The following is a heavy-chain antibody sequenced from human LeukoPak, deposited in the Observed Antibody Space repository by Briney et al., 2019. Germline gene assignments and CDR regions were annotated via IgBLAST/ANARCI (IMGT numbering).Heavy chain of an antibody. CDR1: GFTFSNYW. CDR3: ARRVYSSSWYGGLGY. J-gene: IGHJ4*02. CDR2: IKQDGSEQ. V-gene: IGHV3-7*03. D-gene: IGHD6-13*01. Sequence: GGSLRLSCAASGFTFSNYWMSWVRQAPGKGLEWVANIKQDGSEQYYVDSLRGRFTITRDNAKNSLDLQMNSLRAEDTAVYYCARRVYSSSWYGGLGYWGQGTLVTVSS.